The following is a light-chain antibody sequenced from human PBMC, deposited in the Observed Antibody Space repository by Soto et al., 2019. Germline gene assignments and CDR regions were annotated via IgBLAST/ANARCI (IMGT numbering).Light chain of an antibody. V-gene: IGKV3-20*01. CDR1: QSVSRSL. J-gene: IGKJ2*03. CDR2: GAS. CDR3: QQYGNPPPDS. Sequence: EIVLTQSPGTLSLSPGERATLSCRASQSVSRSLLAWYQQKPGQAPRLLIYGASTRATGIADGFSGSGSGTYFTLTISRLEPEDFAVYYCQQYGNPPPDSFGQGTKLEIK.